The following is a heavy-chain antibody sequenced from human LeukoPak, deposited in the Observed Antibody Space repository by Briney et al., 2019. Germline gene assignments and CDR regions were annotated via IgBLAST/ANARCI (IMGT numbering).Heavy chain of an antibody. D-gene: IGHD3-22*01. CDR2: IKQDGSEK. Sequence: GGSLRLSCAASGFTFSSYWMSWVRQAPGKGLEWVANIKQDGSEKYYVDSVKGRFTISRDNAKNSLYLQMNSLRAEDTAVYYCARYYYDSSGYPSLFDYWGQGALVTVSS. CDR1: GFTFSSYW. CDR3: ARYYYDSSGYPSLFDY. V-gene: IGHV3-7*01. J-gene: IGHJ4*02.